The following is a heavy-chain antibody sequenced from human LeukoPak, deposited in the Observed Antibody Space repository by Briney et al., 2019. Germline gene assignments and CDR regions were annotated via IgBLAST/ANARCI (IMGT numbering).Heavy chain of an antibody. V-gene: IGHV1-69*06. CDR1: GGTVNNYG. Sequence: ASVKVSCKPSGGTVNNYGINWVRQAPGLGLEWKGGIIPIFGTANYAQKLRGRVTITADKSTGTTYMEIRGLTSEDTAVYYCARVRARGWRNEAFDIWGQGTMVTVSS. D-gene: IGHD6-19*01. CDR2: IIPIFGTA. J-gene: IGHJ3*02. CDR3: ARVRARGWRNEAFDI.